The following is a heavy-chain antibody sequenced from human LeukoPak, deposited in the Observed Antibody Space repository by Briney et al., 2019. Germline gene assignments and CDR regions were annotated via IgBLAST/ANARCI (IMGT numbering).Heavy chain of an antibody. V-gene: IGHV3-23*01. J-gene: IGHJ6*03. Sequence: PGGSLRLSCAASGFTFSSYAMSWVRQAPGKGLEWVSAISGSGGSTYYADSVKGRFTISRDNSKNTLYLQMNSLRAEDTAVYYCASLPYYYDSSGYYYYYYYMDVWGKGTTVTVSS. D-gene: IGHD3-22*01. CDR3: ASLPYYYDSSGYYYYYYYMDV. CDR2: ISGSGGST. CDR1: GFTFSSYA.